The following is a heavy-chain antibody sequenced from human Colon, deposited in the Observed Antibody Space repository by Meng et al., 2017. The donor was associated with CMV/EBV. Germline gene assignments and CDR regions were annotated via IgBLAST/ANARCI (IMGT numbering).Heavy chain of an antibody. Sequence: GESLKISCSASGFTFKSYAMNWVRQSPGKGLEWVASIIGSGFYTYYADSVKGRFTISRDNSRNMIDLQMSNLTAEDTALYYCARGTQYSDFWSGFPYWGHGTLVTVSS. CDR3: ARGTQYSDFWSGFPY. CDR2: IIGSGFYT. J-gene: IGHJ4*01. V-gene: IGHV3-23*01. D-gene: IGHD3-3*01. CDR1: GFTFKSYA.